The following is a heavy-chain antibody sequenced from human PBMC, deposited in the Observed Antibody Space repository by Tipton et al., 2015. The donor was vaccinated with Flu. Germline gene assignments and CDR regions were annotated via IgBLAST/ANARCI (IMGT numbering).Heavy chain of an antibody. V-gene: IGHV4-61*02. Sequence: TLSLTCTVSGGFITSGSYYWSWIRQSAGKGLEWIGRIYTTGSTNYNPSLRSRVTISGDTSKNHFSVQLSSVTAADTAVYYCARSPSYSGSGVYPYYFDDWGQGTLVTFSS. CDR1: GGFITSGSYY. CDR3: ARSPSYSGSGVYPYYFDD. J-gene: IGHJ4*02. CDR2: IYTTGST. D-gene: IGHD3-10*01.